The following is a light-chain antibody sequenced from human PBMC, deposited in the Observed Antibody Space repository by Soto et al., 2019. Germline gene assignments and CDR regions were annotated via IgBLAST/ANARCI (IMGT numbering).Light chain of an antibody. CDR2: DVS. CDR1: SSNLGAYNY. Sequence: QSALTQPRSVSGSPGQSVAISCTGTSSNLGAYNYVSWYQQHPGKAPTLLIYDVSKRPSGVPDRFSGSKSGNTASLTVSGLQADDEADYYCCSYAGSFAVFGGGTKLTVL. CDR3: CSYAGSFAV. J-gene: IGLJ2*01. V-gene: IGLV2-11*01.